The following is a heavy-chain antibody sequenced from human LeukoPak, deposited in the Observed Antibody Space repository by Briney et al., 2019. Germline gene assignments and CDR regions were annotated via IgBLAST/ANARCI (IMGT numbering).Heavy chain of an antibody. J-gene: IGHJ4*02. V-gene: IGHV3-23*01. D-gene: IGHD6-19*01. CDR2: ISGSGGST. Sequence: GGSLRLSCAASGFTFSSYGMSWVRQAPGKGLEWVSAISGSGGSTYYADSVKGRFTISRDNSKNTLYLQMNSLRAEDTAVYYCAKKRRPWKGIAVDLIDYWGQGTLVTVSS. CDR1: GFTFSSYG. CDR3: AKKRRPWKGIAVDLIDY.